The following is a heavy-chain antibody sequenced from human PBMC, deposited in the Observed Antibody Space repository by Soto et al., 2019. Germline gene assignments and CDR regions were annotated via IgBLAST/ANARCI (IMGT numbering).Heavy chain of an antibody. J-gene: IGHJ4*02. D-gene: IGHD6-19*01. Sequence: PSETLSLTCTVSGGSISSYYCSWIRQPPGKGLEWIGYIYYSGSTNYNPSLKSRVTISVDTSKNQFSLKLSSVTAADTAVYYCARWAAGTILDYSGQGTLVTVSS. CDR2: IYYSGST. CDR1: GGSISSYY. CDR3: ARWAAGTILDY. V-gene: IGHV4-59*01.